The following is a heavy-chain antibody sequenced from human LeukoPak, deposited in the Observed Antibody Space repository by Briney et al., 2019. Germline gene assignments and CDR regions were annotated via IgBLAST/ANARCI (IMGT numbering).Heavy chain of an antibody. J-gene: IGHJ5*02. V-gene: IGHV4-59*01. D-gene: IGHD2-21*02. CDR1: GGSINGNY. CDR2: IYDEGTT. Sequence: SETLSLTCSVSGGSINGNYWTWIRQPPGKGLEWIGNIYDEGTTNYNPSLESRLTMSIDTSASHFSLTLRSVTAADTAVYYCAGVFRGAVTANWFDLWGQGTLVSVSS. CDR3: AGVFRGAVTANWFDL.